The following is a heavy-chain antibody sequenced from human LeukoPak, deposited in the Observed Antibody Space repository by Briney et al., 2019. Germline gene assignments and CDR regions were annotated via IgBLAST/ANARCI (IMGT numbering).Heavy chain of an antibody. CDR3: ARQKFTVPEFDP. Sequence: SGGSLRLSCAASGFTFSTYSMNWVRQAPGKGLEWVSYISSSSSTIYYADSVKGRFTISRDNARNSVYLQMNSLRAEDTAVYYCARQKFTVPEFDPWGQGTLVTVSS. J-gene: IGHJ5*02. CDR2: ISSSSSTI. V-gene: IGHV3-48*01. CDR1: GFTFSTYS. D-gene: IGHD4-17*01.